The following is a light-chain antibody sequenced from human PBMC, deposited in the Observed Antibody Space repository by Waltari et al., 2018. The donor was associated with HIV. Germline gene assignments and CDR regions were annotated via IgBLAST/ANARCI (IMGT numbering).Light chain of an antibody. CDR1: QRVGSSS. CDR3: QQYGSSPWT. V-gene: IGKV3-20*01. Sequence: DIVLTPSPGTLSLFPGERATLSCRARQRVGSSSLACYQQKPGQAPRLLIYGASTRATGIPDRFSGSGSGTDFTLTISRLEPEDFAVYYCQQYGSSPWTFGQGTKVEIK. CDR2: GAS. J-gene: IGKJ1*01.